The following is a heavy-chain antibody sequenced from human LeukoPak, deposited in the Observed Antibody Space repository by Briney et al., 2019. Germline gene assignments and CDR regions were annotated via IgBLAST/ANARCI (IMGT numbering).Heavy chain of an antibody. CDR2: ISSSSSYI. Sequence: PGGSLRPSCAASGFTFSTYSMNWVRQAPGKGLEWVSSISSSSSYIYYADSVKGRFTISRDNAKNSLYLQMNSLRAEDTAVYYCVRGYTAAGGYDYWGQGALVTVSS. V-gene: IGHV3-21*01. CDR3: VRGYTAAGGYDY. CDR1: GFTFSTYS. D-gene: IGHD6-13*01. J-gene: IGHJ4*02.